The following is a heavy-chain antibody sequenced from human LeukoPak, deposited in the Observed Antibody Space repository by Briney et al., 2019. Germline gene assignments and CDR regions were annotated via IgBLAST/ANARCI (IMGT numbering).Heavy chain of an antibody. J-gene: IGHJ4*02. V-gene: IGHV4-31*11. CDR2: TYYSGST. Sequence: ASETLSLTCAVYGGSFSGYYWSWIRQHPGKGLEWIGYTYYSGSTYYNPSLKSRVTISVDTSKNQFSLKLSSVTAADTAVYYCARGNAEFYSSGWGPYYFDYWGQGTLVTVSS. CDR3: ARGNAEFYSSGWGPYYFDY. D-gene: IGHD6-19*01. CDR1: GGSFSGYY.